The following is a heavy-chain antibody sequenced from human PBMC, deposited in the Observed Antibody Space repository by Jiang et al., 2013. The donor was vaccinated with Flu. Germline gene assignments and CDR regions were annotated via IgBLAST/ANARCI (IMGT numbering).Heavy chain of an antibody. CDR3: ARVPATTVTTYWYFDL. Sequence: DYAVSVRGRITINPDTSKNQFSLQLNSVTPEDTAVYYCARVPATTVTTYWYFDLRGRGTLVTVSS. J-gene: IGHJ2*01. D-gene: IGHD4-17*01. V-gene: IGHV6-1*01.